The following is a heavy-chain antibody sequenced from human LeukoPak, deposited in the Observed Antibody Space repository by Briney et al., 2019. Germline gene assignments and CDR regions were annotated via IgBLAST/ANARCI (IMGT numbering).Heavy chain of an antibody. CDR2: INPNSGGT. J-gene: IGHJ4*02. D-gene: IGHD5-18*01. V-gene: IGHV1-2*02. CDR3: ARDRGYSYGYVAY. CDR1: GYTFTGYY. Sequence: AASVKVSCKASGYTFTGYYMHWVRHAPGQGLEWMGWINPNSGGTNYAQKFQGRVTMTRDTSIGTAYMELSRLRSDDTAVYYCARDRGYSYGYVAYWGQGTLVTVS.